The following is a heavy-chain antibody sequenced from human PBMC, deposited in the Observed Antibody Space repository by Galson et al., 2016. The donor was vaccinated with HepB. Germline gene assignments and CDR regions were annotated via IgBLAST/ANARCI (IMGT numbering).Heavy chain of an antibody. CDR2: IDPTGST. D-gene: IGHD3-3*01. CDR1: GYSISSGYW. J-gene: IGHJ4*02. CDR3: ARGPSVFATINFDL. Sequence: ETLSLTCSVSGYSISSGYWWGWIRQTPDKGLEWIGSIDPTGSTFYNPSLRSRVTILVDTSKNQFSLHLASVTAADTAVYFCARGPSVFATINFDLWGQGTLVAVSS. V-gene: IGHV4-38-2*02.